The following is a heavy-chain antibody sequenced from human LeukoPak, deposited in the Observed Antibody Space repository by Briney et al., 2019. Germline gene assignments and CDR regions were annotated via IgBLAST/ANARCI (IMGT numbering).Heavy chain of an antibody. V-gene: IGHV4-38-2*02. Sequence: QPSETLSLTCTVSGYSISSGYYWSWIRQSPGKGLEWIGYIYYSGSTNYNPSLKSRVTISVDTSKNQFSLRLSSVTAADTAVYYCARASYSYDINGWVPFDYWGQGTLVTVSS. CDR2: IYYSGST. D-gene: IGHD3-22*01. CDR3: ARASYSYDINGWVPFDY. J-gene: IGHJ4*02. CDR1: GYSISSGYY.